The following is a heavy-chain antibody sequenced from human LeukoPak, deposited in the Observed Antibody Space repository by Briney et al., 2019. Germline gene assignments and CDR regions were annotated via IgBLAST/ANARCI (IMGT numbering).Heavy chain of an antibody. Sequence: ASVKVSCKASGGTFSSYAISWVRQAPGQGLEWMGRIIPILGIANYAQKFQGRVTITADKSTSTAYMELSSLRSEDTAVYYCARARPTVVTPFSYWGQGTLVTVSS. CDR3: ARARPTVVTPFSY. CDR2: IIPILGIA. J-gene: IGHJ4*02. V-gene: IGHV1-69*04. D-gene: IGHD4-23*01. CDR1: GGTFSSYA.